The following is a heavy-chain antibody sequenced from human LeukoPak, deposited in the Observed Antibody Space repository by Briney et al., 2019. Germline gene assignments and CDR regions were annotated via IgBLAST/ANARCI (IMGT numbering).Heavy chain of an antibody. CDR3: ARSLGGYWYFDL. V-gene: IGHV1-69*04. J-gene: IGHJ2*01. CDR2: IIPILGIA. Sequence: SVKVSCKASGGTFSSYAISWVRQAPGQGLEWMGRIIPILGIANYAQKFQGRVTITADKSTSTAYMELSSLRSEDTAVYYCARSLGGYWYFDLWGRGTLVTVSS. D-gene: IGHD3-16*01. CDR1: GGTFSSYA.